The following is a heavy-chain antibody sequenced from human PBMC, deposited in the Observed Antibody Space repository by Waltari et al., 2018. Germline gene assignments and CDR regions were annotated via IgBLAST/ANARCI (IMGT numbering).Heavy chain of an antibody. CDR2: IDPSDSYT. V-gene: IGHV5-10-1*03. D-gene: IGHD6-19*01. Sequence: EVQLVQSGAEVKKPGESLRISCKGSGYSFTRYWISCVRQMPGKGLEWMGRIDPSDSYTNYSPSFQGHVTISADKSISTAYLQWSSLKASDTAMYYCARQAVADTNWFDPWGQGTLVTVSS. CDR1: GYSFTRYW. CDR3: ARQAVADTNWFDP. J-gene: IGHJ5*02.